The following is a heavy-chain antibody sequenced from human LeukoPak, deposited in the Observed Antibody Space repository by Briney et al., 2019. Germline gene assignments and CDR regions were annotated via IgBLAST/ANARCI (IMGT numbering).Heavy chain of an antibody. CDR1: GFTFSRYW. CDR2: IKQDGSET. V-gene: IGHV3-7*01. CDR3: ARPNDYGDHAVPRPFDL. Sequence: GGSLRLSCATSGFTFSRYWMTWVRQAPGKGLEWVANIKQDGSETYYVDSVKGRFTTFRDNVKNSLYLQMNSLRSEDTAVYYCARPNDYGDHAVPRPFDLWGRGTLATVSS. J-gene: IGHJ2*01. D-gene: IGHD4-17*01.